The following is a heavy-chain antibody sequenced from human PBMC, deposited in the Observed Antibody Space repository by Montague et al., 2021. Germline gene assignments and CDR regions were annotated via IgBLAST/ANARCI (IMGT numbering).Heavy chain of an antibody. CDR1: SGSIFHAH. CDR3: AKQDYFVSGTSYKGFDP. Sequence: SETLSLTCTVSSGSIFHAHWSRVRQPTGKGLEWLGSMFYGGATSNNPSLKSRDSMSIDTSTNQFSLKLSFVTAADTAFYYCAKQDYFVSGTSYKGFDPWGQGTLITVSS. CDR2: MFYGGAT. J-gene: IGHJ5*02. V-gene: IGHV4-59*08. D-gene: IGHD3-10*01.